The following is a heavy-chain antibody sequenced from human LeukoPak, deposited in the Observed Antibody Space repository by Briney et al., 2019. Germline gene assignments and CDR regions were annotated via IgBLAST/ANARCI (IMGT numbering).Heavy chain of an antibody. J-gene: IGHJ4*02. CDR2: ISGSSSSYI. CDR1: GFTFSRYS. CDR3: TSANYGPAY. V-gene: IGHV3-21*01. D-gene: IGHD5-24*01. Sequence: PGGCLRLSCAASGFTFSRYSMNWVRQAPGKGLEWVSSISGSSSSYIYYAGSLKGRFTISRDNAKNSLYLQMNSLRAEDTAVYYCTSANYGPAYWGQGTLVTVSS.